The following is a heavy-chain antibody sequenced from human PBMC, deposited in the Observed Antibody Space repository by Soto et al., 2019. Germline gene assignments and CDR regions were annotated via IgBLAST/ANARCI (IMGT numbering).Heavy chain of an antibody. CDR1: GFTFSSYA. CDR2: ISGSGGST. V-gene: IGHV3-23*01. CDR3: AKDRTSSQLTPMDV. J-gene: IGHJ6*02. Sequence: EVQLLESGGGLVQPGGSLRLSCAASGFTFSSYAMSWVRQAPGKGLEWVSAISGSGGSTYYADSVKGRFTISRDNXXNTRYLQMNSLSAEDTAVYYCAKDRTSSQLTPMDVWGQGTTVTVSS. D-gene: IGHD1-1*01.